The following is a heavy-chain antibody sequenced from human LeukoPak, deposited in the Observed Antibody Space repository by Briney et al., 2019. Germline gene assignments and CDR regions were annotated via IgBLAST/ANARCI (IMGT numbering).Heavy chain of an antibody. Sequence: SETLSLTCTVSGGSISSYYWSWIRQPPGKGLEWIGYIYYSGSTNYNPSLKSRVTISVDTSKNQFSLKLSSVTAADTAVYYCARGTGFSRGVYFDYWGQGTLVTVSS. CDR2: IYYSGST. CDR3: ARGTGFSRGVYFDY. J-gene: IGHJ4*02. V-gene: IGHV4-59*01. D-gene: IGHD3-3*01. CDR1: GGSISSYY.